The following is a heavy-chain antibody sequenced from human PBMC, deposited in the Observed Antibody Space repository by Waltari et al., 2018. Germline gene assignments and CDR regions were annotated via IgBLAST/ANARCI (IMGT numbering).Heavy chain of an antibody. J-gene: IGHJ6*03. D-gene: IGHD6-13*01. CDR3: ARAGLESGSWPPYYMDV. Sequence: QVQLVQSGAEVKKPGSSVKVSGKASGGTFSSYAISWVRQAPGQGLEWMGGIIPIFGTANYAQKFQGRVTITTDESTSTAYMELSSLRSEDTAVYYCARAGLESGSWPPYYMDVWGKGTTVTVSS. V-gene: IGHV1-69*05. CDR1: GGTFSSYA. CDR2: IIPIFGTA.